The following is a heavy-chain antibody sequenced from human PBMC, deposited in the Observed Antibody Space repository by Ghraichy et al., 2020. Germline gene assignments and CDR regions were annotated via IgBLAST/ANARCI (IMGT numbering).Heavy chain of an antibody. CDR2: ISGSGGST. CDR3: AKALRAQNYYDSSGYYLTDAFDI. CDR1: GFTFSSYA. V-gene: IGHV3-23*01. D-gene: IGHD3-22*01. J-gene: IGHJ3*02. Sequence: GGSLRLSCAASGFTFSSYAMSWVRQAPGKGLEWVSAISGSGGSTYYADSVKGRFTISRDNSKNTLYLQMNSLRAEDTAVYYCAKALRAQNYYDSSGYYLTDAFDIWGQGTMVTVSS.